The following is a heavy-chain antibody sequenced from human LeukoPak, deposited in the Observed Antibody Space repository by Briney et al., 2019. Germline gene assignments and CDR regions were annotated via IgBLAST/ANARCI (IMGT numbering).Heavy chain of an antibody. CDR1: GFTFSSYA. Sequence: GGSLRLSCAASGFTFSSYAMSWVRQAPGKGLEWVSAISGSGGSTYYADSAKGRFTISRDNSKNTLYLQMNSLRAEDTAVYYCAKAVRFLEWLYFDYWGQGTLVTVSS. D-gene: IGHD3-3*01. J-gene: IGHJ4*02. CDR2: ISGSGGST. V-gene: IGHV3-23*01. CDR3: AKAVRFLEWLYFDY.